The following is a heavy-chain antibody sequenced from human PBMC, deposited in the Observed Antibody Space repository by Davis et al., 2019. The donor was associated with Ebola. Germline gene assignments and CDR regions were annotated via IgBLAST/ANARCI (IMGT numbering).Heavy chain of an antibody. CDR3: AREKFSISWYYFDS. CDR2: IYDSGST. J-gene: IGHJ4*02. D-gene: IGHD6-13*01. CDR1: GASMNGYY. V-gene: IGHV4-59*08. Sequence: SETLSLTCTVSGASMNGYYWNWIRQPPGKGLEWIGYIYDSGSTNYNPSLKSRVTISVDTSKNQFSLKLTSVTAADTAVYYCAREKFSISWYYFDSWGQGTLVTVSS.